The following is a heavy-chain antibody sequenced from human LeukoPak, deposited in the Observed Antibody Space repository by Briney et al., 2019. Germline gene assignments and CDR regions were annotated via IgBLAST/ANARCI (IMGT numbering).Heavy chain of an antibody. D-gene: IGHD1-14*01. CDR2: ISGSGSRT. CDR3: ASRPRADIGPLDF. Sequence: GGSLRLSRAASGFTFSDYAMTWARQAPGKGLEWVSSISGSGSRTYYTESVKGRFTISRDNSKNTLYLQMNSLRADETAIYYCASRPRADIGPLDFWGQGTLVTVSS. V-gene: IGHV3-23*01. CDR1: GFTFSDYA. J-gene: IGHJ4*02.